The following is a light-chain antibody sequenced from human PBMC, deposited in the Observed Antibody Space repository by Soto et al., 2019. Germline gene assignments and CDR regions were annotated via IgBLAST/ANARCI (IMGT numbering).Light chain of an antibody. J-gene: IGLJ1*01. CDR2: DVS. V-gene: IGLV2-11*01. Sequence: QSALTQPRSVSGSPGQSVTISCTGTSSDVGGYNYVSWYQQHPGKAPKLMIYDVSKRPSGVPDRFSGSKSGNTASLTISGLQAEDEADYYCCSYAGSYTHVFGTGTKLTV. CDR1: SSDVGGYNY. CDR3: CSYAGSYTHV.